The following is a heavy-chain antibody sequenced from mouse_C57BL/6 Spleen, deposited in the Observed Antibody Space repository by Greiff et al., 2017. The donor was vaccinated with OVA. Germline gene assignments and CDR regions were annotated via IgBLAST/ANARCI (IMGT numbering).Heavy chain of an antibody. Sequence: DVQLQESGAELVRPGASVKLSCTASGFNITDDYMHWVKQRPEQGLEWIGWIDPENGDTEYASKFQGKATITADTSSNTAYLQLSSLTSEDTAVYYGTTDYYVSSYVAWFAYWGQGTLVTVSA. CDR2: IDPENGDT. J-gene: IGHJ3*01. V-gene: IGHV14-4*01. CDR3: TTDYYVSSYVAWFAY. D-gene: IGHD1-1*01. CDR1: GFNITDDY.